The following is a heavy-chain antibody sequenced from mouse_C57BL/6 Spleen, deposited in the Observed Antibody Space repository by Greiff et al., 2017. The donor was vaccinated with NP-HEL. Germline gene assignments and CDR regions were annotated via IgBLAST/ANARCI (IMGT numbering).Heavy chain of an antibody. CDR2: INPSNGGT. CDR3: ARSLRLRSAMDY. Sequence: QVHVKQPGTELVKPGASVKLSCKASGYTFTSYWMHWVKQRPGQGLEWIGNINPSNGGTNYNEKFKSKATLTVDKSSSTAYMQLSSLTSEDSAVYYCARSLRLRSAMDYWGQGTSVTVSS. V-gene: IGHV1-53*01. D-gene: IGHD3-2*02. CDR1: GYTFTSYW. J-gene: IGHJ4*01.